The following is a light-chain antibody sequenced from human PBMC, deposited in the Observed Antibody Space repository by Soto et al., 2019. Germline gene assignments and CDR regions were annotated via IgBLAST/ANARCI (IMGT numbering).Light chain of an antibody. CDR3: QQYATSVPT. J-gene: IGKJ4*01. V-gene: IGKV3-20*01. CDR1: RSVSGSY. Sequence: EIVLTQSPGTLSLSPGEGATLSCRASRSVSGSYLAWYQRRPGQGPRLLIYGASIGATDIPDRFSGSGSGTDFTLTISRLEPEDSAVYYCQQYATSVPTFGGGTKVEIK. CDR2: GAS.